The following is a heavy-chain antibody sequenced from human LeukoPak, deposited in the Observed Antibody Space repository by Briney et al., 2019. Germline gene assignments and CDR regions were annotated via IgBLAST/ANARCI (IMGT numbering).Heavy chain of an antibody. CDR1: GFTFSSYW. CDR2: ISGDGRNI. Sequence: PGGSLRLSCVASGFTFSSYWMHWVRQDPRKGLVWVSRISGDGRNINYADSVRGRFTISRDNAKNTLYLQMNSLRAEDTAVYYCAGGTVTPPYYYYYGMDVWGQGTTVTVSS. CDR3: AGGTVTPPYYYYYGMDV. V-gene: IGHV3-74*01. D-gene: IGHD4-17*01. J-gene: IGHJ6*02.